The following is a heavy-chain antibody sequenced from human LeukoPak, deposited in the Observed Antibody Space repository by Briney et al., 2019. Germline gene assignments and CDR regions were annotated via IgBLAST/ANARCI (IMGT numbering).Heavy chain of an antibody. J-gene: IGHJ4*02. Sequence: LSETLSLTCTVSGGSISSSTYYWGWIRQPPGKGLEWIGSIYYSGSTYYNPSLKSRVTISVDTSKNQFSLKLSSVTAADTAVYYCARLGGDSTYYFDYWGQGTLVTVSS. CDR3: ARLGGDSTYYFDY. CDR1: GGSISSSTYY. D-gene: IGHD4-17*01. V-gene: IGHV4-39*01. CDR2: IYYSGST.